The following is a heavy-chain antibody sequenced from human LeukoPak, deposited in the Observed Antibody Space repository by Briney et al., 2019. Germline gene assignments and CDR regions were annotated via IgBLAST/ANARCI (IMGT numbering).Heavy chain of an antibody. CDR1: GFTFSNAW. V-gene: IGHV3-15*01. D-gene: IGHD3-9*01. Sequence: KSGGSLRLSCAASGFTFSNAWMSWVRQAPGKGLEWVGRIKSKTDGGTTDYAAPVKGRFTISRDDSKNTLYLQMNSLKTEDTAVYYCTTALDYDILTGYYDLDAFDIWGQGTMVTVSS. CDR2: IKSKTDGGTT. J-gene: IGHJ3*02. CDR3: TTALDYDILTGYYDLDAFDI.